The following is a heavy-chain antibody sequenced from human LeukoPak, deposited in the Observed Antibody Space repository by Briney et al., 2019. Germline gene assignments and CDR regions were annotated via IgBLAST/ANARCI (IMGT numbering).Heavy chain of an antibody. CDR1: GGSISSSSYY. CDR3: ARGPYSSSWYQPNWFDP. D-gene: IGHD6-13*01. CDR2: IYYSGST. J-gene: IGHJ5*02. V-gene: IGHV4-39*07. Sequence: PSETLSLTCTVSGGSISSSSYYWGWIHQPPGKGLEWIGSIYYSGSTYYNPSLKSRVTISVDTSKNQFSLKLSSVTAADTAVYYCARGPYSSSWYQPNWFDPWGQGTLVTVSS.